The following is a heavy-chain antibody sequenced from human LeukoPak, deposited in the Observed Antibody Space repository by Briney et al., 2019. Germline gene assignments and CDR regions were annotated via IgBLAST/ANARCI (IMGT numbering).Heavy chain of an antibody. D-gene: IGHD1-14*01. Sequence: GESPKISCQGSGYNFTSYWIGWVRQMPGKGLEWMGILHLGDSHIRYSPSFQGQVTISADKSINTAYLQWTSLKASDTAIYYCARLPSPGFSDYWGQGTLVTVSS. CDR1: GYNFTSYW. CDR2: LHLGDSHI. V-gene: IGHV5-51*01. J-gene: IGHJ4*02. CDR3: ARLPSPGFSDY.